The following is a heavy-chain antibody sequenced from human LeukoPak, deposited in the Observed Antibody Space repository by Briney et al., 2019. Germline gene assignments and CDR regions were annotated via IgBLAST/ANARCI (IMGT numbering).Heavy chain of an antibody. D-gene: IGHD1-26*01. J-gene: IGHJ4*02. Sequence: GSLRLSCAASGFTFSTYSMNWVRQAPGKGLEWIGNIYSSGSTYYNPSLRSRVTISIDTSENQFSLKLSSVTAADTAVYYCARKREGPTTGIDYWGQGTLVTVSS. V-gene: IGHV4-59*12. CDR2: IYSSGST. CDR1: GFTFSTYS. CDR3: ARKREGPTTGIDY.